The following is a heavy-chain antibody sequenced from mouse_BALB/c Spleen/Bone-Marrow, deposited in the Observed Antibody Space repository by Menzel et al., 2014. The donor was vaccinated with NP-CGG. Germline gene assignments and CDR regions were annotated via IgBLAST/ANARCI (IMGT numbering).Heavy chain of an antibody. CDR2: INPGSGGI. J-gene: IGHJ4*01. CDR3: ARELVRGMDY. V-gene: IGHV1-54*01. D-gene: IGHD1-1*01. Sequence: QVQLQQPGAELVRPGTSVKVSCKASGYAFTNYWIEWIKQRPGQGLEWIGVINPGSGGINYNEKFKGKATLTADKSSSTAYMRLSSLTSDDSAVYFCARELVRGMDYWGQGTSVTVSS. CDR1: GYAFTNYW.